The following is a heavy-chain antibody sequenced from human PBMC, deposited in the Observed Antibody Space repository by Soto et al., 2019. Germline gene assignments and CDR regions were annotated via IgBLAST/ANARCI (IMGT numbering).Heavy chain of an antibody. CDR3: AEGGFYDGFDY. V-gene: IGHV3-23*01. Sequence: GESLKISCAASGFTFNNFAMSWVRQAPGKGLEWVSSITKNSDRTYYASSVKGRFTISRDNSRNALFLQLNSLREEDTALYYCAEGGFYDGFDYWGQGTLVTVSS. CDR1: GFTFNNFA. J-gene: IGHJ4*02. D-gene: IGHD5-12*01. CDR2: ITKNSDRT.